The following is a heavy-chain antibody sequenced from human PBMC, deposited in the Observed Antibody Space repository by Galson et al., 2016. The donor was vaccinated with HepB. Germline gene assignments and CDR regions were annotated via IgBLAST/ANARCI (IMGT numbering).Heavy chain of an antibody. V-gene: IGHV3-11*06. CDR3: ARVLGYSSSWEDAFDI. J-gene: IGHJ3*02. CDR2: ITSTSSYT. D-gene: IGHD6-13*01. Sequence: SLRLSCAASGFTFSDYYMSWIRQAPGKGLEWLSYITSTSSYTNYADSVKGRFTISRNNAKNSLYLQMNSLRAEDTAVYYCARVLGYSSSWEDAFDIWGQGTMVTVSS. CDR1: GFTFSDYY.